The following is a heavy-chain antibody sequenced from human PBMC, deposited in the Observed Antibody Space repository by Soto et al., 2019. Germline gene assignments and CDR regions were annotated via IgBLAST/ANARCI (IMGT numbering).Heavy chain of an antibody. CDR2: ISGSPSST. Sequence: GGSLSLSCAASGFTFSTYAMGWVRQAPGKGLEWVSAISGSPSSTYYADSVKGRFTISRDNSKKTLFLQMNSLRAEDTAIYYCAKDGCDSSGDLYYFDYWGQGIPVTVSS. D-gene: IGHD3-22*01. CDR1: GFTFSTYA. V-gene: IGHV3-23*01. CDR3: AKDGCDSSGDLYYFDY. J-gene: IGHJ4*02.